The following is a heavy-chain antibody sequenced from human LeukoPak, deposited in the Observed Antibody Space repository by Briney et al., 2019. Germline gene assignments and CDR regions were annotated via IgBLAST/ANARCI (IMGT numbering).Heavy chain of an antibody. J-gene: IGHJ4*02. CDR3: ARGFTTVVTTTPFDY. CDR2: IKQDGSEK. CDR1: GFTFSSYW. D-gene: IGHD4-23*01. Sequence: GGSLRLSCAASGFTFSSYWMSWVRQAPGKGLEWVANIKQDGSEKYYVDSVKGRFTISRDNAKNSLYLQMNSLRAEDTAVYYCARGFTTVVTTTPFDYWGQGTLVTVSS. V-gene: IGHV3-7*01.